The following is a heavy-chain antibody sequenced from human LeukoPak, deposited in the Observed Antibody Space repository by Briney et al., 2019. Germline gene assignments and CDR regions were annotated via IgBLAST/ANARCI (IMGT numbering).Heavy chain of an antibody. Sequence: SVKVSCKASGGTFSSYAISRVRQAPGQGLEWMGGIIPIFGTANYAQKFQGRVTITADESTSTAYMELSSLRSEDTAVYYCARGGPYSSSSLDPWGQGTLVTVSS. CDR1: GGTFSSYA. CDR2: IIPIFGTA. V-gene: IGHV1-69*01. J-gene: IGHJ5*02. CDR3: ARGGPYSSSSLDP. D-gene: IGHD6-6*01.